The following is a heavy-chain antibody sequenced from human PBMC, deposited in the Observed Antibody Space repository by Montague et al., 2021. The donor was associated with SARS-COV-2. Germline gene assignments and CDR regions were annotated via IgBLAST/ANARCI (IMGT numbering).Heavy chain of an antibody. J-gene: IGHJ3*02. CDR1: GFTFSRYA. Sequence: SLRLSCAASGFTFSRYAMHWVRQAPGKGLEWVAVISYDGSNKYYXXSLKGRFTISRDNSKNTLYLQMNSLRAEDTAVYYCARPSSGSYYHAFDIWGQGTMVTVSS. D-gene: IGHD1-26*01. CDR3: ARPSSGSYYHAFDI. V-gene: IGHV3-30-3*01. CDR2: ISYDGSNK.